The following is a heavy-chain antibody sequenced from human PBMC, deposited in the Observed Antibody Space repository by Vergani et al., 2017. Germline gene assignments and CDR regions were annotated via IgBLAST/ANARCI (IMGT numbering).Heavy chain of an antibody. CDR1: GFTFSSYA. D-gene: IGHD1-26*01. CDR3: AKVPINDPYPGSYFDY. Sequence: VQLVESGGGVVQPGRSLRLSCAASGFTFSSYAMHWVRQAPGKGLEWVAVISYDGSNKYYADSVKGRFTISRDNSKNTLYLQMNSLRAEDTAVYYCAKVPINDPYPGSYFDYWGQGTLVTVSS. V-gene: IGHV3-30-3*01. CDR2: ISYDGSNK. J-gene: IGHJ4*02.